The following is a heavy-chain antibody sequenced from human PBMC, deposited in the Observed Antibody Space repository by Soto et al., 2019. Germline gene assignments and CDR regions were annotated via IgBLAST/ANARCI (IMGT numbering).Heavy chain of an antibody. V-gene: IGHV1-18*01. CDR1: GYTFTSTY. Sequence: QVQLVQSGAELRKPGASVKVSCKASGYTFTSTYLTWVRQAPGRGLEWVGWISPDTGNTNYAKKFQGRVTLTTDTSTNTVYMELRRLSPDDTAVYYCARGGGAHYRFDPWGQGTLVTVSS. CDR3: ARGGGAHYRFDP. CDR2: ISPDTGNT. J-gene: IGHJ5*02. D-gene: IGHD1-26*01.